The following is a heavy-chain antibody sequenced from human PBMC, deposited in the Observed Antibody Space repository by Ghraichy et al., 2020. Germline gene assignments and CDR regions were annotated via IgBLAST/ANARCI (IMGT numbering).Heavy chain of an antibody. V-gene: IGHV3-23*01. Sequence: GGSLRLSCVASGFTFKSYAMRWVRQSPGKGLEWVSSVNAGGTTSHYADSVRGRFTISRDNSQKTLYLQMNGLRVDDTAVYYCAKEAADYEIGNYFYYGMDVWGQGTAVTVS. J-gene: IGHJ6*02. D-gene: IGHD4-17*01. CDR2: VNAGGTTS. CDR3: AKEAADYEIGNYFYYGMDV. CDR1: GFTFKSYA.